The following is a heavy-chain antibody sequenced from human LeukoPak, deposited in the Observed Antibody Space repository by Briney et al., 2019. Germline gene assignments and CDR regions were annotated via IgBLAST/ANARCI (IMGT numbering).Heavy chain of an antibody. CDR2: IRSKAYGGTT. CDR3: TRINKSYWNFSI. D-gene: IGHD1/OR15-1a*01. J-gene: IGHJ2*01. V-gene: IGHV3-49*04. CDR1: GFTCVNYA. Sequence: PGGSLRLSCSPSGFTCVNYAMNYVCQALGKGLEWVGFIRSKAYGGTTEYAASVKGRFTISRDDSKSIAYLQMNSLKTEDTAVYFCTRINKSYWNFSILGRGTLVTVSS.